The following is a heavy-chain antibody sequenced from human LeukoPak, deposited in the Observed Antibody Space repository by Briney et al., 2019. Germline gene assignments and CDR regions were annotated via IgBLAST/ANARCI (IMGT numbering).Heavy chain of an antibody. D-gene: IGHD1-26*01. Sequence: PSETLSLTCTVSGGSVSSGSYYWSWIRQPPGKELEWIGYIYYSGSTNYNPSLKSRVTISVDTSKNQFSLKLSSVTAADTAVYYCARDLNSGSPYWGQGTLVTVSS. CDR2: IYYSGST. V-gene: IGHV4-61*01. CDR3: ARDLNSGSPY. CDR1: GGSVSSGSYY. J-gene: IGHJ4*02.